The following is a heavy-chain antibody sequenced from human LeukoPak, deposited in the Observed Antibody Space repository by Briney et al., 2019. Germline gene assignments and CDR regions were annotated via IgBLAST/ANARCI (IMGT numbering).Heavy chain of an antibody. Sequence: PSETLSLTCTVSDDSISSSYYYWVCFRQPPGKGLEWSVTIDIDGKAYSNPGLSSRVTMTLDTSENQYSLKLSSVTATDTAIYYCARRSHCEGGSCPPVWGQGTTATVSS. CDR3: ARRSHCEGGSCPPV. J-gene: IGHJ6*02. D-gene: IGHD2-15*01. CDR2: IDIDGKA. V-gene: IGHV4-39*01. CDR1: DDSISSSYYY.